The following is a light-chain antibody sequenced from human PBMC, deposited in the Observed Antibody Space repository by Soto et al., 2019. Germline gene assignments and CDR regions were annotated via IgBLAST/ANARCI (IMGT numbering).Light chain of an antibody. CDR1: QSIGSW. J-gene: IGKJ5*01. CDR3: LQYKSSPGT. V-gene: IGKV1-5*01. Sequence: DIQMTQSPSTLSASVGDGATISCRASQSIGSWLAWYQQKPGRAPKLLIYDASRLQSGVPSRFSGTVSGTEFTLSISSLQPDDFAIYYCLQYKSSPGTFGQGTRLEIK. CDR2: DAS.